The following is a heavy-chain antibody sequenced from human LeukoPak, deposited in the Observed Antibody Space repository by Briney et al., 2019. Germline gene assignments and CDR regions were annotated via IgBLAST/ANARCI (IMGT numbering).Heavy chain of an antibody. CDR2: IYYSGST. V-gene: IGHV4-59*01. CDR1: GGSISSYY. J-gene: IGHJ6*03. CDR3: ARTTEGGYTYDYFYYYYMDV. Sequence: ASETLSLTCTVSGGSISSYYWSWIRQPPGKGLEWIGYIYYSGSTNYNPSLKSRVTISVDSSKNQFSLKLSSVTAADTAVYYCARTTEGGYTYDYFYYYYMDVWGKGTTVTVSS. D-gene: IGHD5-18*01.